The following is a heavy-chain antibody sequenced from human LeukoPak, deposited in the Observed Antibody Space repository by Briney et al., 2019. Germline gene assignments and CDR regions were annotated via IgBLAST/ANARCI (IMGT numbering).Heavy chain of an antibody. CDR2: IIPNSGGT. CDR1: GYTFTGYY. Sequence: ASVKVSCKASGYTFTGYYMHWVRQAPGQGLEWMGWIIPNSGGTNYAQKFQGRVTMTRDTSISTAYMELSRLRSDDTAVYYCAREGLGSRAAPPGYWGQGTLVTVSS. J-gene: IGHJ4*02. CDR3: AREGLGSRAAPPGY. V-gene: IGHV1-2*02. D-gene: IGHD6-6*01.